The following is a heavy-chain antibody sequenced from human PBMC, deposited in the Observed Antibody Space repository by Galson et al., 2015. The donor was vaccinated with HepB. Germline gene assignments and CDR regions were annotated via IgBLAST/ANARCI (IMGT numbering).Heavy chain of an antibody. CDR3: ARDRGSGSYTFDI. D-gene: IGHD3-10*01. CDR1: GYIFTSYT. Sequence: SVKVSCKASGYIFTSYTIHWVRQAPGQGLEWMGIIYPAGGGTRYTQKFQGRVTMTRDRPTTTVHMELGSLTSEDTATYYCARDRGSGSYTFDIWGQGTMVSVSS. CDR2: IYPAGGGT. V-gene: IGHV1-46*01. J-gene: IGHJ3*02.